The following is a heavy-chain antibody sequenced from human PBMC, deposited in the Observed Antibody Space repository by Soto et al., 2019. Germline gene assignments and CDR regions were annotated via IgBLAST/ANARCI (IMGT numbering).Heavy chain of an antibody. CDR2: IYYSGST. CDR3: ARQFDCSSTSCYLFDY. D-gene: IGHD2-2*01. V-gene: IGHV4-39*01. J-gene: IGHJ4*02. Sequence: SETLSLTCTVSGGSISSSSYYWGWIRQPPGKGLEWIGSIYYSGSTYYNPSLKSRVTISVDTSKNQFSLKLSSVTAADTAVYYCARQFDCSSTSCYLFDYWGQGTLVTSPQ. CDR1: GGSISSSSYY.